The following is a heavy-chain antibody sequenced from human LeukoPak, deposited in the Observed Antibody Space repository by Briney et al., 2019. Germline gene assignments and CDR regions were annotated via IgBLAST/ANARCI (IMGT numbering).Heavy chain of an antibody. Sequence: GGSLRLSCAASGFTFSSYGMHWVRQAPGKGLEWVAFIRYDGSNKYYADSVKGRFTISRDNSKNTLYLQMNSLRAEDTALYYCARDHSNSGTYYYDSSAVGGIDYWGQGTLVTVSS. CDR2: IRYDGSNK. CDR3: ARDHSNSGTYYYDSSAVGGIDY. V-gene: IGHV3-30*02. J-gene: IGHJ4*02. CDR1: GFTFSSYG. D-gene: IGHD3-22*01.